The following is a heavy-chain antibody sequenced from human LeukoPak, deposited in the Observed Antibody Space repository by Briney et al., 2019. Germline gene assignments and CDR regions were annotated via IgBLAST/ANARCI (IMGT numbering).Heavy chain of an antibody. V-gene: IGHV4-34*01. D-gene: IGHD2-15*01. CDR1: GGSFSGYY. CDR2: INHIRNT. Sequence: PGTLSLTCALYGGSFSGYYWRWIRQPPGRGLEWIGEINHIRNTNYNPPLTSRVTISVDTSKNQFSLKLSSVTAADTAVYCCASFSARPGLLLTHIHVKDAFDIWGQGKMVIVSS. CDR3: ASFSARPGLLLTHIHVKDAFDI. J-gene: IGHJ3*02.